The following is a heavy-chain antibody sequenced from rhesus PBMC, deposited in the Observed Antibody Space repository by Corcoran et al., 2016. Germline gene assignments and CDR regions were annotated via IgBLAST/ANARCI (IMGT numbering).Heavy chain of an antibody. J-gene: IGHJ4*01. Sequence: QVQLVQSGAEVKKPGASVKVSCKASGFTFGSYAISWVRQAPGHGLGWLAVIILLVGIPNYAEKFQGRVTITADTSTSTAYMELSSLRSEDTAVYYCARYSGYSYLGFDYWGQGVLVTVSS. CDR3: ARYSGYSYLGFDY. CDR2: IILLVGIP. D-gene: IGHD5-24*01. V-gene: IGHV1-198*02. CDR1: GFTFGSYA.